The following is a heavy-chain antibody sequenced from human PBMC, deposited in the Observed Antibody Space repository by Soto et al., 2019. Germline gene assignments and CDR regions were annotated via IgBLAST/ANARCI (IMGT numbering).Heavy chain of an antibody. CDR2: ISFDGGDK. V-gene: IGHV3-30*13. CDR1: GFTCSSYG. J-gene: IGHJ4*02. CDR3: AKGFYDSSGYLTPRDY. Sequence: GGSLKLCCAASGFTCSSYGMHWLRQAPGKGLEWVALISFDGGDKHYADSVKGRFSISRDNVKNSLYLQMNSLRAEDTAVYYCAKGFYDSSGYLTPRDYWGQGT. D-gene: IGHD3-22*01.